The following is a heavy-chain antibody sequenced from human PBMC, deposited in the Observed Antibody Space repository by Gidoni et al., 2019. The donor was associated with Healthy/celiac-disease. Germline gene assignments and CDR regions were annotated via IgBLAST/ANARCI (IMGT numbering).Heavy chain of an antibody. V-gene: IGHV3-53*01. J-gene: IGHJ4*02. CDR2: IYSGGST. CDR1: GFTVSSNY. D-gene: IGHD5-12*01. CDR3: ARGASDSGYDFDY. Sequence: EVQLVESGGGLLQPGGSLRLSCAASGFTVSSNYMSWVRQAPGKGLEWVSVIYSGGSTYYADSVKGRFTISRDNSKNTLYLQMNSLRAEDTAVYYCARGASDSGYDFDYWGQGTLVTVSS.